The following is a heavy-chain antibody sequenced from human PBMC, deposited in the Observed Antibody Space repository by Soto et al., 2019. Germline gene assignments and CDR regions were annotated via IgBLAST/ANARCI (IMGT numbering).Heavy chain of an antibody. CDR2: VSGSGGST. D-gene: IGHD3-22*01. V-gene: IGHV3-23*01. CDR1: GVTCRTDA. J-gene: IGHJ4*02. Sequence: QPGGSRRRSCAASGVTCRTDAMSWVRQAPGKWLYWVSSVSGSGGSTYYPDSVKGRFTVSRDNSKNTLYLQMNSLTAEDTAVYYCAKQYDSRGYYGDQYYFDDWGQG. CDR3: AKQYDSRGYYGDQYYFDD.